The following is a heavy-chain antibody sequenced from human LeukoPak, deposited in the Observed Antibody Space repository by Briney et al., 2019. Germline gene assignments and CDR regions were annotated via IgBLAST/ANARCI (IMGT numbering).Heavy chain of an antibody. Sequence: SQTLSLTCTVSGGSISSGSYYWSWIRQPAGKGLERIGRIYTSGSTNYNPSLKSRVTISVDTSKNQFSLKLSSVTAADTAVYYCARSSDSSGYYFIYGGYWGQGTLVTVSS. CDR3: ARSSDSSGYYFIYGGY. D-gene: IGHD3-22*01. CDR1: GGSISSGSYY. J-gene: IGHJ4*02. CDR2: IYTSGST. V-gene: IGHV4-61*02.